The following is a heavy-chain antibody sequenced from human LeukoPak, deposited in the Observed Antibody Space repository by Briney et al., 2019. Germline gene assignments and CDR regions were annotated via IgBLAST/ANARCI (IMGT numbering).Heavy chain of an antibody. V-gene: IGHV4-30-2*01. J-gene: IGHJ4*02. Sequence: SQTLSLTCAVSGGSISSGGYSWSWIRQPPGKGLEWIGYIYHSGSTYYNPSLKSRVTISVDRSKNQFSLKLSSVTAADTAVYYRARGSNAPPPYYLDYWGQGTLVNVSS. CDR3: ARGSNAPPPYYLDY. CDR1: GGSISSGGYS. CDR2: IYHSGST.